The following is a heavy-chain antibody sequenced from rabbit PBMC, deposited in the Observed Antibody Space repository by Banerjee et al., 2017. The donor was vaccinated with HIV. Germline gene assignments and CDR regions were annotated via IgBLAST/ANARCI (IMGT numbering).Heavy chain of an antibody. Sequence: QQLEESGGGLVKPGGCLELFCKASGFTLSSGYDMCWVRQAPGKGLEWIGCIYTGGGTTYYASWAKGRFTISKTSSTTVTLQMTSLTAADTATYFCAREDGGVGGYDNNLWGQGTLVTVS. J-gene: IGHJ4*01. V-gene: IGHV1S40*01. CDR3: AREDGGVGGYDNNL. CDR1: GFTLSSGYD. CDR2: IYTGGGTT. D-gene: IGHD1-1*01.